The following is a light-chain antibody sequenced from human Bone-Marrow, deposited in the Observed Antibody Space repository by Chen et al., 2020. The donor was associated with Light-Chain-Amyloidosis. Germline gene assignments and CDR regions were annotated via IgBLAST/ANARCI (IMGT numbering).Light chain of an antibody. CDR3: QAADSSGTYEVI. J-gene: IGLJ2*01. Sequence: SHELTQPPSVSGSPGQTARITCSGDDLPTKYAYWYQQKPGQAPVLVIHRDTERPSGISERFSGSSSWTTATLTISGVQAEGEADYHCQAADSSGTYEVIFGGGTKLTVL. CDR2: RDT. V-gene: IGLV3-25*03. CDR1: DLPTKY.